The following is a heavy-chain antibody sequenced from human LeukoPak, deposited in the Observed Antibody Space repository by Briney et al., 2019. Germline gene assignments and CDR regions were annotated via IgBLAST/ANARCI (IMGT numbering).Heavy chain of an antibody. J-gene: IGHJ3*02. D-gene: IGHD6-19*01. CDR3: AKDIRAVAGASSAFDI. CDR2: ISWNSGSI. V-gene: IGHV3-9*03. Sequence: GRSLRLSCAASGFTFDDYAMHWVRQAPGKGLEWVSGISWNSGSIGYADSVKGRFTISRDNAKNSLYLQMNSLRAEDMALYYCAKDIRAVAGASSAFDIRGQGTMVTVSS. CDR1: GFTFDDYA.